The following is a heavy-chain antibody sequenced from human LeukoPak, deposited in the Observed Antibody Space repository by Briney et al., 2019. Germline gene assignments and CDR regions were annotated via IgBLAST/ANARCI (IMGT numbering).Heavy chain of an antibody. Sequence: PGGSLRLSCAASGFTFSSYCMSWVRQAPGKGLEWVSSISSISSYIYYADSVKGRFTISRDNAKNSLYLRMNSLRAEDTAVYYCARDGAYCGGDCYPYYFDYWGQGTLVTVSS. CDR2: ISSISSYI. J-gene: IGHJ4*02. CDR1: GFTFSSYC. D-gene: IGHD2-21*01. CDR3: ARDGAYCGGDCYPYYFDY. V-gene: IGHV3-21*01.